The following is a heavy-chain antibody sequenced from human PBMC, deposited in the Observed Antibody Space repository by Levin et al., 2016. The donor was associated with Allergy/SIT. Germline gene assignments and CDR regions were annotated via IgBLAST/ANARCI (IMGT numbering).Heavy chain of an antibody. CDR2: IYPGDSDT. CDR1: GYSFSTYW. Sequence: GESLKISCKGSGYSFSTYWIGWVRQRPGKGLEWMGIIYPGDSDTRYSPSFKGQVTISADKSTSTVYLQWTSLKASDTATYYCARQVSRGVAMISWHFDLWGRGTLVTVSS. CDR3: ARQVSRGVAMISWHFDL. V-gene: IGHV5-51*01. D-gene: IGHD5-12*01. J-gene: IGHJ2*01.